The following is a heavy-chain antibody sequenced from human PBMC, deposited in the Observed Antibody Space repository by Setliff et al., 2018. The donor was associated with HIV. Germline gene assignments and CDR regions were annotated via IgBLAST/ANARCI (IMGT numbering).Heavy chain of an antibody. V-gene: IGHV4-59*12. D-gene: IGHD6-13*01. CDR1: GGSISNFL. CDR3: ARVPTSSWYVTTQRTKEYFHH. CDR2: IYYSGST. J-gene: IGHJ1*01. Sequence: SETLSLTCTVSGGSISNFLWSWIRQPPGKGLEWIGYIYYSGSTNYNPSLKSRVTISTDTSRNQFSLRLSSVTAADTAIYYCARVPTSSWYVTTQRTKEYFHHWGQGTLVTVSS.